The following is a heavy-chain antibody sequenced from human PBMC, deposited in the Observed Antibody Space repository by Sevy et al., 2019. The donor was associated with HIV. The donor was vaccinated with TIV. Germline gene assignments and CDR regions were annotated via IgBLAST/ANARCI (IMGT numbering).Heavy chain of an antibody. CDR2: ISSSGSTI. J-gene: IGHJ6*02. CDR3: ARENAWYEFSSGKGMDD. V-gene: IGHV3-48*03. CDR1: GFTFSSYE. Sequence: GGSLRLSCAASGFTFSSYEMNWVRQAPGKGLEWVSYISSSGSTIYYADSVMGRFTVSSDNAKNSQYLQMNSLRAEDTAVYYCARENAWYEFSSGKGMDDWGQGTKVTVSS. D-gene: IGHD3-3*01.